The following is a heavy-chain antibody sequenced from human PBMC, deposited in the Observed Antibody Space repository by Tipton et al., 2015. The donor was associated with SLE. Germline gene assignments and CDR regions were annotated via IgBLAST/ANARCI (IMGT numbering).Heavy chain of an antibody. Sequence: GSLRLSCAASGFTFSTYGMHWVRQAPGKGLEWVAFIRYDGSNKYYADSVKGRFTISRDNAKNSLYLQMNSLRAEDTAIYYCARVGWEVDDAFDIWGQGTMVTVSS. CDR3: ARVGWEVDDAFDI. D-gene: IGHD1-26*01. CDR2: IRYDGSNK. CDR1: GFTFSTYG. J-gene: IGHJ3*02. V-gene: IGHV3-30*02.